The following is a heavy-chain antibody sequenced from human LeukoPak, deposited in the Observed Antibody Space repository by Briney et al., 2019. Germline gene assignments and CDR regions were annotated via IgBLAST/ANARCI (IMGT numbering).Heavy chain of an antibody. D-gene: IGHD4-17*01. CDR3: AGDRVDYVNAFDI. J-gene: IGHJ3*02. CDR1: GGSISSYY. V-gene: IGHV4-59*01. Sequence: SETLSLSCTVSGGSISSYYWSWIRQPPGKGLEWIGYIYYSGSTNYNPSLKSRVTISVDTSKNQFSLKLSSVTAADTAVYYCAGDRVDYVNAFDIWGQGRKLSVSS. CDR2: IYYSGST.